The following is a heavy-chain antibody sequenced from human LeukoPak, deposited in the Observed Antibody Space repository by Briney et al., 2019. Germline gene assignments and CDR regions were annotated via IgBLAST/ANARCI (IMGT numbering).Heavy chain of an antibody. Sequence: PGRSLRLSCAASGFTFSDYYMGWIRQAPGKGLEWVSYISSSSSTIYYADSVKGRFTISRDNAKNSLYLQMNSLRAEDTAVYYCTRDLSGSYSDYWGQGTLVTVSS. CDR2: ISSSSSTI. CDR1: GFTFSDYY. CDR3: TRDLSGSYSDY. J-gene: IGHJ4*02. V-gene: IGHV3-11*04. D-gene: IGHD1-26*01.